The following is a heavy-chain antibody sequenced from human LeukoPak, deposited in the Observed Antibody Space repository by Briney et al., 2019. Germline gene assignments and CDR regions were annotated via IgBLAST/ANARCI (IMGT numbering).Heavy chain of an antibody. CDR1: GFTFSSYW. CDR2: IKTDGSIT. V-gene: IGHV3-74*01. Sequence: GGSLRLSCAASGFTFSSYWMCWVRQDPGKGLAWVSCIKTDGSITAYAGSVKGRFTISRDNAKNTLYLQMNSLRAGDTAIFYCAKLTRGYCSSTACPNWLDPWGQGTLVTVSS. CDR3: AKLTRGYCSSTACPNWLDP. D-gene: IGHD2-2*01. J-gene: IGHJ5*02.